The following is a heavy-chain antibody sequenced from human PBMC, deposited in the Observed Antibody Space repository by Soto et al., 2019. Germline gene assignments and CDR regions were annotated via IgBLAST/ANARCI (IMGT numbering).Heavy chain of an antibody. J-gene: IGHJ6*02. D-gene: IGHD4-17*01. V-gene: IGHV1-69*06. CDR1: GGTFSSYA. CDR2: IIPIFGTA. Sequence: QVQLVQSGAEVKKPGSSVKVSCKASGGTFSSYAISWVRQAPGQGLEWMGGIIPIFGTANYAQKFQGRVTITADKSTSTAYMELSSLRSEDTAVYYCARGMTTWVTPIYYYYGMDVWGQGTTVTVSS. CDR3: ARGMTTWVTPIYYYYGMDV.